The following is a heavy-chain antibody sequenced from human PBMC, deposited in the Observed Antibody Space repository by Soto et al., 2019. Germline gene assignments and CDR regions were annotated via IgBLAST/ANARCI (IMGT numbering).Heavy chain of an antibody. V-gene: IGHV3-73*02. CDR3: TGGYCTGGTCYSGYFQH. D-gene: IGHD2-15*01. CDR2: IRSKANDYAT. J-gene: IGHJ1*01. CDR1: GFTFSGST. Sequence: EVQLVQSGGGLVQPGGSLKLSCAASGFTFSGSTVHWVRQASGEGLQWVGRIRSKANDYATTYIASVKGRFTISRDDSTNTAYLQMSDLKTVDTAVYYCTGGYCTGGTCYSGYFQHWGQGALVTVFS.